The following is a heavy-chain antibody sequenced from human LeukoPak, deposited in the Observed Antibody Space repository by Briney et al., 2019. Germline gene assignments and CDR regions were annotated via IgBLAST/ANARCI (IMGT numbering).Heavy chain of an antibody. CDR1: GFTFSDYY. CDR3: ARVPPYDFWSGYYYYYYMDV. Sequence: GGSLRLSCAASGFTFSDYYMGWIRQAPGKGLDWVSYISSSGSTIYYADSVKGRFTISRDNAKNSLYLQMNSLRAEDTAVYYCARVPPYDFWSGYYYYYYMDVWGKGTTVTVSS. CDR2: ISSSGSTI. V-gene: IGHV3-11*04. J-gene: IGHJ6*03. D-gene: IGHD3-3*01.